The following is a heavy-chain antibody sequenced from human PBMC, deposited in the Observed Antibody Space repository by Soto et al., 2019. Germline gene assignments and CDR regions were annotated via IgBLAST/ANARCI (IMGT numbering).Heavy chain of an antibody. CDR2: ISSSGSTI. V-gene: IGHV3-48*03. Sequence: GGSLRLSCAASGFTFSSYEMNWVRQAPGKGLEWVSYISSSGSTIYYADSVKGRFTISRDNAKNSLYLQMNSLRAEDTAVYYCARDWGDGYNAYCYGMDVWARGTTVTVSS. J-gene: IGHJ6*02. D-gene: IGHD5-12*01. CDR3: ARDWGDGYNAYCYGMDV. CDR1: GFTFSSYE.